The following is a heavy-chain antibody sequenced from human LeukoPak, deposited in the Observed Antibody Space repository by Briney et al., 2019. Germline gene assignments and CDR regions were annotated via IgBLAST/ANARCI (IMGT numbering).Heavy chain of an antibody. CDR1: GFTFSDCD. D-gene: IGHD6-13*01. J-gene: IGHJ4*02. Sequence: PGGSLRLSCTASGFTFSDCDMNWFRQAPGKGLEWVSSISYRSRHMYYADSVKGRFTISRDNAENSLYLQMNSLRAEDTAVYYCGRAFPPLRTAAAGDYWGQGTLVTVSS. V-gene: IGHV3-21*01. CDR2: ISYRSRHM. CDR3: GRAFPPLRTAAAGDY.